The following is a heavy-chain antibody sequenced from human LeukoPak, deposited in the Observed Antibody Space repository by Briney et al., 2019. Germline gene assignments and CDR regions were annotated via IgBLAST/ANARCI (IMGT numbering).Heavy chain of an antibody. Sequence: AGGSLRLSCAASGFTFDDYAMPWVRQAPGKGLEWVSGISWNSGSIGYADSVKGRFTISRDNAKNSLYLQMNSLRAEDTALYYCAKARVDFWSGWGAFDIWGQGTMVTVSS. CDR2: ISWNSGSI. J-gene: IGHJ3*02. V-gene: IGHV3-9*01. CDR1: GFTFDDYA. D-gene: IGHD3-3*01. CDR3: AKARVDFWSGWGAFDI.